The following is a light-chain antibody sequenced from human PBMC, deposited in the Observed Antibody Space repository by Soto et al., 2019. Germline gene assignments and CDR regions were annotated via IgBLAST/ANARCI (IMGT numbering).Light chain of an antibody. CDR3: QQYNNLPYS. CDR1: QSISSN. CDR2: GAS. Sequence: EIEMTQSPATLSVSPGERATLSCRASQSISSNLAWYQQKPGQAPRLLIYGASSRATGLPARFSGSGSGTEFTLTISSLQSEDFAVYYCQQYNNLPYSFDQGTKLEI. V-gene: IGKV3-15*01. J-gene: IGKJ2*03.